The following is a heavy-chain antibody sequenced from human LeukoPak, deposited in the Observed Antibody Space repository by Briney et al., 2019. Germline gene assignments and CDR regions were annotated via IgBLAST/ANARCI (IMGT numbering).Heavy chain of an antibody. CDR3: ARLGRYSCGLLRVFDY. J-gene: IGHJ4*02. V-gene: IGHV3-21*01. CDR2: ISSSSSYI. CDR1: GFTFSSYS. Sequence: GGSLRLSCAASGFTFSSYSMNWVRQAPGKGLEWVSSISSSSSYIYYADSVKGRFTISRDNAKNSLYLQMNSLRAEDTAVYYCARLGRYSCGLLRVFDYWGQGTLVTVSS. D-gene: IGHD5-18*01.